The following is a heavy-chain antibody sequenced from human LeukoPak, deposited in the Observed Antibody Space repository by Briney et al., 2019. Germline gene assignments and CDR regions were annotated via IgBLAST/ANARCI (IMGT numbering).Heavy chain of an antibody. CDR1: GYTFTIYG. D-gene: IGHD5-12*01. CDR2: ISAYNGNT. Sequence: ASVTVSCTASGYTFTIYGISWVRQAPVQGLEWMGWISAYNGNTNYAQKLQGRVTMTTDTSTSTAYMELRSLRSDDTAVYYCARISGYADRRINWFDPRGQRTLVTVSS. CDR3: ARISGYADRRINWFDP. V-gene: IGHV1-18*01. J-gene: IGHJ5*02.